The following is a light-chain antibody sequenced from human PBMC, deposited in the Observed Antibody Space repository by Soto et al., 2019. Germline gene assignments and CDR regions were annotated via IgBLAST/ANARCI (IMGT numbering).Light chain of an antibody. Sequence: QSALTQPASVSGSPGQSITISCTGTSSDVGGYDYVSWYQQHPGKAPKLMIYQVNRRPSGVSHRFSGSKSGNTASLTISEVQAEDEADYYCGSYTRSTLGVFGTGTKVTVL. J-gene: IGLJ1*01. V-gene: IGLV2-14*01. CDR3: GSYTRSTLGV. CDR2: QVN. CDR1: SSDVGGYDY.